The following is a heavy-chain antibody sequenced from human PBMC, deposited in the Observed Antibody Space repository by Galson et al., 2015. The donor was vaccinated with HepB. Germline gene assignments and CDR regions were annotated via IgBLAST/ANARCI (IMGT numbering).Heavy chain of an antibody. J-gene: IGHJ6*02. CDR3: AYGSDV. CDR2: TYFRSKWRI. Sequence: CAISGDIVTSNSAVWNWIRQSPSRGLEWLGRTYFRSKWRIDYAMSVKSRITISADTSDNQFSLLLRSVTPEDTAVYYCAYGSDVWGPGTTVIVSS. V-gene: IGHV6-1*01. CDR1: GDIVTSNSAV.